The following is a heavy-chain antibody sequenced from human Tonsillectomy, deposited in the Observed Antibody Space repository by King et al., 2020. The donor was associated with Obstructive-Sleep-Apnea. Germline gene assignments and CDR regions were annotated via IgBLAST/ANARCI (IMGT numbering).Heavy chain of an antibody. CDR3: PRVYSSSWYPFDY. CDR1: GGSIRSGGYY. J-gene: IGHJ4*02. CDR2: IYYSGST. Sequence: VQLQESGPGLVNPSQTLSLTCTVSGGSIRSGGYYWSWIRQHPGKGLEWIGYIYYSGSTYYNPSLTSRVTISVDTSKNQFSLKLSSVTAADTAVYYCPRVYSSSWYPFDYWGQGTLVTVSS. D-gene: IGHD6-13*01. V-gene: IGHV4-31*03.